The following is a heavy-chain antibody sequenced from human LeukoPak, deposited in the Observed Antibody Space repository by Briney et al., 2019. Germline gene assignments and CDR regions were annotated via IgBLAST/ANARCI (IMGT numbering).Heavy chain of an antibody. J-gene: IGHJ4*02. Sequence: NPSETLSLTCTVSGGSMRSSNFYWGWIRQPPGKGLEWIGEINHTGNTNYNPSLKSRVTMSMDTSKNQFSLKMNSVTAADTAVYYCARGGGLRTFDYWGQGTLVTVSS. CDR3: ARGGGLRTFDY. V-gene: IGHV4-39*07. CDR1: GGSMRSSNFY. D-gene: IGHD3-16*01. CDR2: INHTGNT.